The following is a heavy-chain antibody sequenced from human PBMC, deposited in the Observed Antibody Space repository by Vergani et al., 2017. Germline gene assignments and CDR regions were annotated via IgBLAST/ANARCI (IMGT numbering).Heavy chain of an antibody. D-gene: IGHD6-19*01. V-gene: IGHV3-9*01. CDR3: AKDARQWLVEAYYLDD. J-gene: IGHJ4*02. CDR2: ISWNSGNI. Sequence: EVQLVESGGGLVQPGRFLRLSCAASGFTFDDYAMHWVRQAPGKGLEGVSGISWNSGNIGYADSVKGRLTISRDNAKNSLYLQMNSLRTEDTALYYCAKDARQWLVEAYYLDDWGQGTLVTVSS. CDR1: GFTFDDYA.